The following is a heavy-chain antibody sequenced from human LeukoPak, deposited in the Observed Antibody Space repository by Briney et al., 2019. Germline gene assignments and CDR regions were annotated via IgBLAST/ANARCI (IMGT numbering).Heavy chain of an antibody. CDR3: ATRIYYYDSSGYSDAFDI. V-gene: IGHV1-46*01. CDR2: INPSGGST. D-gene: IGHD3-22*01. Sequence: ASVKVSCKASGYTFTSYYMHWVRQAPGQGLEWMGIINPSGGSTSYAQKFQGRVTMTRDTSTSTVYMELSSLRSEDTAVYYCATRIYYYDSSGYSDAFDIWGQGTMVTVSS. J-gene: IGHJ3*02. CDR1: GYTFTSYY.